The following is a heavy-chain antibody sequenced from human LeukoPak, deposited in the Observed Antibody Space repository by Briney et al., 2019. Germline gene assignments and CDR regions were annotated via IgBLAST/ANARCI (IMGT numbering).Heavy chain of an antibody. CDR3: ARGALGGSGSYSLDY. D-gene: IGHD3-10*01. CDR2: IIPIFGTA. V-gene: IGHV1-69*05. J-gene: IGHJ4*02. Sequence: SVKVSCKASGGTFSSYAISWVRQAPGQGLEWMGGIIPIFGTANYAQKFQGRVTITTDESTSTAYMELSSLRSEDTAVYYCARGALGGSGSYSLDYWGQGILVTVSS. CDR1: GGTFSSYA.